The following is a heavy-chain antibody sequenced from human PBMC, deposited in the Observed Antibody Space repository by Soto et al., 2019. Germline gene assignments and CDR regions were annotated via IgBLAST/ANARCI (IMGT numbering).Heavy chain of an antibody. V-gene: IGHV1-46*01. CDR2: INPHGGST. Sequence: ASVKVSCKASGYPFTTYHLHWVRQAPGQGLEWMGVINPHGGSTKYAQKFQGRVTMTRDTSRSTVYMELRSLRSDDTAIYYCARSSGGNFGIIIEGSNWFDPWGQGTLVTVSS. J-gene: IGHJ5*02. CDR1: GYPFTTYH. D-gene: IGHD3-3*01. CDR3: ARSSGGNFGIIIEGSNWFDP.